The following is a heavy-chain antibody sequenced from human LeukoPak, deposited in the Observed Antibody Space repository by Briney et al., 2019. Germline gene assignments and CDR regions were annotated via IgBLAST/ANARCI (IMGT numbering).Heavy chain of an antibody. V-gene: IGHV3-48*04. Sequence: GGSLRLSCAASGFTFSTYSMTWVRQAPGKGLEWVSYISSSGSTIYYADSVKGRFTISRDNAKNSLYLQMNSLRAEDTAVYYCASGTEWFDPWGQGTLVTVSS. CDR3: ASGTEWFDP. J-gene: IGHJ5*02. D-gene: IGHD6-13*01. CDR2: ISSSGSTI. CDR1: GFTFSTYS.